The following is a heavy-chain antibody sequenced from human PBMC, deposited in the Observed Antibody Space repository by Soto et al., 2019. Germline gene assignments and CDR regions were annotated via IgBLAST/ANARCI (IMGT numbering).Heavy chain of an antibody. D-gene: IGHD3-3*01. CDR2: ISGSGSTI. CDR3: ARGLWSGYLAGFDP. Sequence: GGSLRLSCAASGFTFSSYEMNWVRQAPGKGLEWLSHISGSGSTIFYADSVKGRFTISRDNARNSVYLQMNSLRAEDTAVYYCARGLWSGYLAGFDPWGQGTPVPVSS. J-gene: IGHJ5*02. CDR1: GFTFSSYE. V-gene: IGHV3-48*03.